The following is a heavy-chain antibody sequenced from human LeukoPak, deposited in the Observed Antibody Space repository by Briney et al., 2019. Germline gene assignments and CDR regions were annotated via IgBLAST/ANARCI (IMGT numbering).Heavy chain of an antibody. Sequence: GGSLRLSCTASGFTFSTFAMHWARQAPGKGLEWVARIWVDGSKRHHADSVKGRFSISRDNSKNTLYLQMNRLRVDATAFYYCARGPKVLGYGMDVWGQGTPVTVSS. CDR1: GFTFSTFA. V-gene: IGHV3-33*01. D-gene: IGHD3-16*01. CDR3: ARGPKVLGYGMDV. J-gene: IGHJ6*02. CDR2: IWVDGSKR.